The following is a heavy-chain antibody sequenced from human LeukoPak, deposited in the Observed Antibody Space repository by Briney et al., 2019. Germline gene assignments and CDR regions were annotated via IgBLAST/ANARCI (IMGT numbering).Heavy chain of an antibody. CDR1: GFTFSSYW. CDR3: ARGGDGYRLDY. J-gene: IGHJ4*02. Sequence: QTGGSLRLSCAASGFTFSSYWMSWVRQAPGKGLEWVANIKQDGSEKYYVDSVKGRFTISRDNSKNTLYLQMSSLRAEDTAVYYCARGGDGYRLDYWGQGTLVTVSS. D-gene: IGHD5-24*01. CDR2: IKQDGSEK. V-gene: IGHV3-7*01.